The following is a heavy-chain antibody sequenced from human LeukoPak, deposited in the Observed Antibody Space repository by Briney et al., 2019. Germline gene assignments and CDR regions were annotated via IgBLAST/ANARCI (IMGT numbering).Heavy chain of an antibody. V-gene: IGHV1-69*05. CDR2: IIPIFGTA. D-gene: IGHD6-13*01. J-gene: IGHJ5*02. Sequence: ASVKVSCKASGGTFSSYAISWVRQAPGQGLEWMGGIIPIFGTANYAKKFQGRVTITTDESTSTAYMELSSLRSEDTAVYYCARDAVAAAGFDPWGQGTLVTVSS. CDR1: GGTFSSYA. CDR3: ARDAVAAAGFDP.